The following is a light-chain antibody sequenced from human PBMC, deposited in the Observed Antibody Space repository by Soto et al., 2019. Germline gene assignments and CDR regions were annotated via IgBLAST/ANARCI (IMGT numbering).Light chain of an antibody. CDR1: SSDVGGYNY. CDR2: DVS. V-gene: IGLV2-14*01. J-gene: IGLJ2*01. CDR3: SSYTTSGSLV. Sequence: QSALTQPASVSGSPGQSITISCTGTSSDVGGYNYVSWYQQHPGKAPKLMIYDVSTRPSGVSNRFSGSKSGNTASLTISGLQDEDEADYYCSSYTTSGSLVFGGGTKLTVL.